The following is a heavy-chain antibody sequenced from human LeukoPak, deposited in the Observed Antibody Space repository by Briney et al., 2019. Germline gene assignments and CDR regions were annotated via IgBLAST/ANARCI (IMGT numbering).Heavy chain of an antibody. D-gene: IGHD2-15*01. J-gene: IGHJ4*02. V-gene: IGHV1-18*01. CDR1: GYTFTSYG. CDR3: ARDIVVVVAAHTLDY. CDR2: ISAYNGNT. Sequence: GASVKVSCKASGYTFTSYGISWVRQAPGQGLEWMGWISAYNGNTNYARKLQGRVTMTTDTSTSTAYMELRSLRSDDTAVYYCARDIVVVVAAHTLDYWGQGTLVTVSS.